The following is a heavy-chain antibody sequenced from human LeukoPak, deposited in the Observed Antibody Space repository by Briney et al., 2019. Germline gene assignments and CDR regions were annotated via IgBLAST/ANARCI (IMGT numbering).Heavy chain of an antibody. D-gene: IGHD3-16*01. Sequence: GGSLRLSCAASGFTFNNYVMSWVRQAPGKGLEWVSSVSGSGTGAFYADSVKGRFTISRDNSQNTLYLQMNSLLAEDTATYYCAKGGGLPGDVWGRGFAVTVSS. CDR2: VSGSGTGA. CDR3: AKGGGLPGDV. CDR1: GFTFNNYV. V-gene: IGHV3-23*01. J-gene: IGHJ6*02.